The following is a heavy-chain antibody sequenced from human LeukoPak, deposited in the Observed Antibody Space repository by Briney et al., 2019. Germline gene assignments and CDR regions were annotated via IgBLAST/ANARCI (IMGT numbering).Heavy chain of an antibody. V-gene: IGHV4-30-4*01. CDR3: AREHSMDIDY. D-gene: IGHD2-21*01. CDR1: GGSLSSGDYY. J-gene: IGHJ4*02. CDR2: IYYSGST. Sequence: PSETLSLTCTVSGGSLSSGDYYWSWIRQPPGTGLEWIGYIYYSGSTYYNPSLKSRVTISVDTSKNQFSLKLSSVTAADTAVYYCAREHSMDIDYWGQGTLVTVSS.